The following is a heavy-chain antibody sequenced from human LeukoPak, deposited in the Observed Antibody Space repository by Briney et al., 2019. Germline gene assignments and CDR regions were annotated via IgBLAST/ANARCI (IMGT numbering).Heavy chain of an antibody. CDR3: ARHVTRAGCLN. V-gene: IGHV4-34*01. Sequence: SETLSLTRAVYGGSFSGYYWSWIRQPPGKGLEWIGEINHSGSTNYNPSLKSRVTISVDTSKNQFSLKLSSVTAADTAVYYCARHVTRAGCLNWGQGTLVTVSS. CDR2: INHSGST. J-gene: IGHJ4*02. CDR1: GGSFSGYY. D-gene: IGHD2-2*01.